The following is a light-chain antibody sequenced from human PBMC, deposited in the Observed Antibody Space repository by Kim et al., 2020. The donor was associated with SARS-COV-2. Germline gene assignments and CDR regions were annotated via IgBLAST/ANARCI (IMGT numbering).Light chain of an antibody. J-gene: IGLJ3*02. Sequence: SVSPGHTATITCSGDKLGDKFACWYQQKPGQSPVVVIYEDYKRPSGIPERFSGSNSGDTATLTISGTQSLDEATYYCQAGDSNTVVFGGGTQLTVL. V-gene: IGLV3-1*01. CDR3: QAGDSNTVV. CDR1: KLGDKF. CDR2: EDY.